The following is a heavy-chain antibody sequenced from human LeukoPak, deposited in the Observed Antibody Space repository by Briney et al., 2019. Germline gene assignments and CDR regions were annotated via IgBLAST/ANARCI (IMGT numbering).Heavy chain of an antibody. Sequence: SETLSLTCTVSGGSISSSSYYWGWIRQPPGKGLEWIGSIYYSGSTYYNPSLKSRVTISVDTSKNQFSLKLSSVTAADTAVYYCARVLRYFDWLLSNRFDPWGQGTLVTVSS. CDR3: ARVLRYFDWLLSNRFDP. D-gene: IGHD3-9*01. J-gene: IGHJ5*02. CDR1: GGSISSSSYY. CDR2: IYYSGST. V-gene: IGHV4-39*07.